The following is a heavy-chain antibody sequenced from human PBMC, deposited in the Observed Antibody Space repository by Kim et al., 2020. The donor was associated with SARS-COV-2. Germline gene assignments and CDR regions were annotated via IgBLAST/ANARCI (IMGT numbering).Heavy chain of an antibody. Sequence: SETLSLTCTVSGGSIDSYFWTWIRQPPGKGLEWIGYVYSSGSTNDNPSLRGRVRLSVDAPKNEISLSLSSVTAADTAVYYCARASASGRSYGDWYFDLWGRGTLVTVSS. CDR2: VYSSGST. J-gene: IGHJ2*01. CDR1: GGSIDSYF. CDR3: ARASASGRSYGDWYFDL. D-gene: IGHD3-10*01. V-gene: IGHV4-59*01.